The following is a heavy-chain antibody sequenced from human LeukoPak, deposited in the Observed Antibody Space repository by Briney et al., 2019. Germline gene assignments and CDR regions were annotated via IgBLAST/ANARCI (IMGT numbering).Heavy chain of an antibody. CDR1: GYTFTSYG. D-gene: IGHD5-18*01. J-gene: IGHJ4*02. Sequence: ASVKVSCKASGYTFTSYGISWVRQAPGQGLEWMGWISAYNGNTNYAQKLQGRVTMTTDTSTSTAYMELRSLRSDDTAVYYCARAWDDTAMVSRPNTNYFDYWGQGTLVTVSS. CDR2: ISAYNGNT. V-gene: IGHV1-18*01. CDR3: ARAWDDTAMVSRPNTNYFDY.